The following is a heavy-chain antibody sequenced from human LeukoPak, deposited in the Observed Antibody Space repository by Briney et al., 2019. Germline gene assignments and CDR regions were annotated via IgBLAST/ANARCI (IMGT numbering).Heavy chain of an antibody. D-gene: IGHD2-15*01. J-gene: IGHJ6*02. Sequence: SVKVSCKASGGTFSNYSINWVRQAPGQGLEWMGRLIPILDITNYVQKFQGRVTITADKSTSTAYMELSSLRSEDTAVYYCASMQVYCSAGTCYYYYGMDVWGQGTTVTVSS. CDR3: ASMQVYCSAGTCYYYYGMDV. CDR1: GGTFSNYS. V-gene: IGHV1-69*02. CDR2: LIPILDIT.